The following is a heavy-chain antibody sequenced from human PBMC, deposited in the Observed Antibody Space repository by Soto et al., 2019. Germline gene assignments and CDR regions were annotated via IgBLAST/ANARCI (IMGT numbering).Heavy chain of an antibody. CDR2: IYPDDSDT. CDR1: GYNFSTYW. V-gene: IGHV5-51*01. Sequence: VEDLNISCNGSGYNFSTYWIAWVRQMPGKGLEWMGIIYPDDSDTRYSPSFKGQVTMSADKSISTAYLQWSSLKASDTALYYCARQQSAVVTAPSVHWGQGNLVTVSS. CDR3: ARQQSAVVTAPSVH. J-gene: IGHJ4*02. D-gene: IGHD5-18*01.